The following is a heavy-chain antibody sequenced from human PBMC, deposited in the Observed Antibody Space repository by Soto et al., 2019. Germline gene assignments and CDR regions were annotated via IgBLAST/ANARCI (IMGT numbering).Heavy chain of an antibody. Sequence: LRLSCAASGFTFSSYDMYWVRQAPGKGLEWVGVISYDGSNKYYADSVKGRFTISRDNSKNTLYLQMNSLRAGDTAVYYCAKGSYSGRYSDFDYWGQGTLVTVSS. CDR3: AKGSYSGRYSDFDY. V-gene: IGHV3-30*18. J-gene: IGHJ4*02. D-gene: IGHD1-26*01. CDR1: GFTFSSYD. CDR2: ISYDGSNK.